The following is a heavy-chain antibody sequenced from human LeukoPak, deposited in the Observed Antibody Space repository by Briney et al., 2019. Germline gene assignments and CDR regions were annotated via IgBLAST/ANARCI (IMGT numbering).Heavy chain of an antibody. Sequence: PGRSLRLSCAASGFTFDDYAMHWVRQAPGKGLEWVSGISWNSGSIGYADSVKGRFTISRDNAKNSLYLQMNSLRAEDTAVYYCAKNGGDSSSWYAPPGYFDYWGQGTLVTVSS. V-gene: IGHV3-9*01. CDR1: GFTFDDYA. D-gene: IGHD6-13*01. CDR3: AKNGGDSSSWYAPPGYFDY. CDR2: ISWNSGSI. J-gene: IGHJ4*02.